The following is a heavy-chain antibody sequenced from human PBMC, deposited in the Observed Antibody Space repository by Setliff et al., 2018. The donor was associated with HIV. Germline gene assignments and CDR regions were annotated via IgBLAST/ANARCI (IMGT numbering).Heavy chain of an antibody. Sequence: ASVKVSCKASGFTFGDYYMHWVRQAPGQGLEWMGWVRPYNADKNYAQKFQGRVTMTSDTSISTAYLELSGLTSDDTAIYYCARDRAYCSSGSCYRPLVYYFYYMDVWGTGTTVTVSS. CDR3: ARDRAYCSSGSCYRPLVYYFYYMDV. CDR2: VRPYNADK. D-gene: IGHD2-15*01. J-gene: IGHJ6*03. V-gene: IGHV1-2*02. CDR1: GFTFGDYY.